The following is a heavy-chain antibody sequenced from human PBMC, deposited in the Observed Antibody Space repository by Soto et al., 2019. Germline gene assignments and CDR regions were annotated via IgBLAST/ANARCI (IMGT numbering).Heavy chain of an antibody. V-gene: IGHV4-34*01. J-gene: IGHJ4*02. CDR3: ARFGPTGSSPK. CDR2: INHRGST. Sequence: QVQLQQWGAGLLKPSATLSLTCAVYGGSFSGYYWSWIRQPPGKGLEWIGEINHRGSTHYNPSLKGQVTISVDTSKNQFSLKLSSVTAADTAVYYCARFGPTGSSPKWGQGTLVTVSS. CDR1: GGSFSGYY. D-gene: IGHD3-10*01.